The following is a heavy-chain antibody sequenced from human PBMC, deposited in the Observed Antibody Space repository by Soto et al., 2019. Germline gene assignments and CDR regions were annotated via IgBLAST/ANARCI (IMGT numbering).Heavy chain of an antibody. CDR2: ISGGGDGT. CDR3: AKEGLGSLTTYCNSGDCHYAFDI. CDR1: GFTFSNYA. D-gene: IGHD2-21*02. J-gene: IGHJ3*02. V-gene: IGHV3-23*01. Sequence: GGSLRLSCAASGFTFSNYAMTWVRQAPGKGLEWVSTISGGGDGTFYADSVKGRFTISRDNSRNTVYLQMNSLRAEDTAVYYCAKEGLGSLTTYCNSGDCHYAFDIWGQGTMVTVSS.